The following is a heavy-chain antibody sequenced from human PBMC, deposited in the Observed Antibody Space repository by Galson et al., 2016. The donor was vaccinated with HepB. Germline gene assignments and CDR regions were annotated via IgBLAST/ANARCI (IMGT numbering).Heavy chain of an antibody. CDR2: MYRDGSP. V-gene: IGHV4-4*02. D-gene: IGHD1-1*01. CDR1: GDSIRNSNW. CDR3: ARASRTGDRYYFDY. Sequence: SETLSLTCTVPGDSIRNSNWWSWVRQPPGKGRDRIGAMYRDGSPNYTPSPKSRVTIFPYKSKNQFSLRMSSVAAADTAVYYCARASRTGDRYYFDYWGQGTLVTVSS. J-gene: IGHJ4*02.